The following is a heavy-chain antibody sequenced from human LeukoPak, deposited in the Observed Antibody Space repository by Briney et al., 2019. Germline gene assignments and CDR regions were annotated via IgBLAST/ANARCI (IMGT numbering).Heavy chain of an antibody. CDR3: ARGQANRLLWVGELLSNINPFDY. CDR1: GGTFSSYA. J-gene: IGHJ4*02. CDR2: IIPIFGTA. D-gene: IGHD3-10*01. V-gene: IGHV1-69*13. Sequence: SVKVSCKASGGTFSSYAISWVRQAPGQGLEWMGGIIPIFGTANYAQKFQGRVTITADESTSTAYMELRSLRSDDTAVYYCARGQANRLLWVGELLSNINPFDYWGQGTLVTVSS.